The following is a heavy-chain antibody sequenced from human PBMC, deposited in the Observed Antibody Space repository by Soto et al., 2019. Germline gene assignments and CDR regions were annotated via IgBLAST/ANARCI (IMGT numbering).Heavy chain of an antibody. CDR1: GFTFSSYA. J-gene: IGHJ4*01. D-gene: IGHD6-19*01. CDR3: AKDREYSSGFYVFDY. V-gene: IGHV3-23*01. CDR2: ISGSGGST. Sequence: PVESLRLSCAASGFTFSSYAMSWVRQAPGKGLEWVSAISGSGGSTYYADSVKVRFTIATDKSKNTLYLQMNSLRAEDTALYYCAKDREYSSGFYVFDYWGQGTLVTVSS.